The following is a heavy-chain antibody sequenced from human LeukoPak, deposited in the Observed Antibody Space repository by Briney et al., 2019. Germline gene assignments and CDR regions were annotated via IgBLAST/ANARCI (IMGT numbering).Heavy chain of an antibody. CDR2: ISSSSSYI. CDR3: GVGATSYYFDY. J-gene: IGHJ4*02. CDR1: GFTFSSYA. D-gene: IGHD1-26*01. V-gene: IGHV3-21*01. Sequence: AGGSLRLSCAASGFTFSSYAMNWVRQAPGKGLEWVSSISSSSSYIYYADSVKGRFTISRDDAKNSLYLQMNSLRAEDTAVYYCGVGATSYYFDYWGQGTLVTVSS.